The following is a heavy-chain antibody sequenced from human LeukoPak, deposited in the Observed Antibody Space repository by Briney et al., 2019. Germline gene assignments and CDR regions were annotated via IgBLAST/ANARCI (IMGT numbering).Heavy chain of an antibody. CDR2: INPNSGGT. Sequence: ASVKVSCKASGYTFTGYYMHWVRQAPGQGLEWMGWINPNSGGTNYAQKFQGRVTMARDTSISTAYMELSRLRSDDTAVYYCARGYYDSSGCYFDYWGQGTLVTVSS. V-gene: IGHV1-2*02. CDR1: GYTFTGYY. J-gene: IGHJ4*02. CDR3: ARGYYDSSGCYFDY. D-gene: IGHD3-22*01.